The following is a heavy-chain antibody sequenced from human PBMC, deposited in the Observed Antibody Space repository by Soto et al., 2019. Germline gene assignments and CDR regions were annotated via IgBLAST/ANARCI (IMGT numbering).Heavy chain of an antibody. D-gene: IGHD3-10*02. CDR1: GGCIRDYF. CDR3: VRGWNVPGLLAP. Sequence: PSETLSLTCTVSGGCIRDYFWTWIRQSPGTGLECLGYIHHTGRTHYNPSLESRVTISIDTSKNQFSLKLTSVTAADTAVYYFVRGWNVPGLLAPRAQRALVTVSS. CDR2: IHHTGRT. V-gene: IGHV4-59*01. J-gene: IGHJ5*02.